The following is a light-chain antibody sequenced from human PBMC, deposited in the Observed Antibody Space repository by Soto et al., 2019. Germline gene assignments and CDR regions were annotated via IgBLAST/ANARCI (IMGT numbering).Light chain of an antibody. CDR3: QHYNSYSGA. Sequence: DIQMTQSPSSLSASVGDRVTITCRASQSVSTWFAWYQQKPGKAPKLLIYKASSLESGVPSRFSGSGSGTEFTLTISSLQPDDFATYYCQHYNSYSGAFGQGTKVDIK. J-gene: IGKJ1*01. CDR1: QSVSTW. V-gene: IGKV1-5*03. CDR2: KAS.